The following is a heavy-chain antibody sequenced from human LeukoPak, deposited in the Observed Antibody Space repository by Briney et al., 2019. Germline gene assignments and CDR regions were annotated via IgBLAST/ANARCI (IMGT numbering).Heavy chain of an antibody. Sequence: PGGSLGLSCAASGFTFSTYYMSWVRQAPGKGPEWVATINLDGTENYYVDSVKGRFTISRDSAKNALYLQMNSLRAEDTALYCARERRQWQPFDIWGQGTMVTVSS. J-gene: IGHJ3*02. CDR1: GFTFSTYY. D-gene: IGHD6-19*01. CDR3: ARERRQWQPFDI. V-gene: IGHV3-7*01. CDR2: INLDGTEN.